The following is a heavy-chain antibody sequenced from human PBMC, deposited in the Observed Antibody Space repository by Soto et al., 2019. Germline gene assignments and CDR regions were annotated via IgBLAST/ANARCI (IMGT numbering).Heavy chain of an antibody. V-gene: IGHV5-51*01. CDR2: IYPGDSDT. D-gene: IGHD6-19*01. CDR3: AXHGYSSGWYTDYYGMDV. CDR1: GYSFTIYW. Sequence: PGEPLKISCRGSGYSFTIYWIGWVRQMPGKGLEWMGIIYPGDSDTRYSPSFQGQVTISAVKSISTAYLQWSSLKASDTAMYYCAXHGYSSGWYTDYYGMDVWGQGTTVTVSS. J-gene: IGHJ6*02.